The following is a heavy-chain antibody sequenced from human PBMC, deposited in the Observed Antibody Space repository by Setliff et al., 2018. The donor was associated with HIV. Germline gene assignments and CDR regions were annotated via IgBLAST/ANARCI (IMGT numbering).Heavy chain of an antibody. CDR2: IYYTGST. V-gene: IGHV4-59*11. D-gene: IGHD5-12*01. J-gene: IGHJ4*02. CDR3: ARLSPQYSGYDSGAFGY. Sequence: SETLSLTCGVSGASISNHYWSWVRQSPGKGLEWIGYIYYTGSTNYNPSLKSRIAILLDTSKNQFSLKLNSVTAADTAVYYCARLSPQYSGYDSGAFGYWGQGTLVTVSS. CDR1: GASISNHY.